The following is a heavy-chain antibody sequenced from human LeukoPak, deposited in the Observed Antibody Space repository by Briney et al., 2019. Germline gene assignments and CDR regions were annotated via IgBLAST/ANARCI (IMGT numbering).Heavy chain of an antibody. CDR1: GFIFSDYF. CDR3: ARGGGYAFDI. CDR2: VSTTGSHT. V-gene: IGHV3-11*05. Sequence: PGGSLRLSCAASGFIFSDYFISWVRQAPGKGLEWLSYVSTTGSHTNYADSVKGRFTISRDNVKKSLYLQMNSLRPDDTAVYYCARGGGYAFDIWCQGTVVTVS. D-gene: IGHD6-25*01. J-gene: IGHJ3*02.